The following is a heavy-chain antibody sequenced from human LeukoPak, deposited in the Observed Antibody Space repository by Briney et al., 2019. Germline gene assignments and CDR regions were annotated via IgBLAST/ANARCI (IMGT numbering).Heavy chain of an antibody. CDR2: IYPDDSDT. CDR1: GYSFSDYW. D-gene: IGHD6-13*01. CDR3: ARGEPSSSWSFDY. Sequence: GESLKISCKGSGYSFSDYWIVWVRQMPGKGLEWMGIIYPDDSDTRNSPSFQGQVTISADKPISTAYLQWSSLKASDTAIYYCARGEPSSSWSFDYWGQGTLVTVSS. J-gene: IGHJ4*02. V-gene: IGHV5-51*04.